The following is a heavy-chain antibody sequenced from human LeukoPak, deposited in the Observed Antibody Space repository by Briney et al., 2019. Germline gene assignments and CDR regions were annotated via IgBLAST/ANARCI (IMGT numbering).Heavy chain of an antibody. Sequence: TGGSLRLSCAASGFTLSSYGMTWVRQAPGKGLEWVSYISSSSSTIYYADSVKGRFTISRDNSKNTLYLQMNSLRAEDTAVYYCAKVKTDILIPDSWGQGTLVTVSS. CDR3: AKVKTDILIPDS. J-gene: IGHJ4*02. D-gene: IGHD2-21*02. V-gene: IGHV3-48*01. CDR2: ISSSSSTI. CDR1: GFTLSSYG.